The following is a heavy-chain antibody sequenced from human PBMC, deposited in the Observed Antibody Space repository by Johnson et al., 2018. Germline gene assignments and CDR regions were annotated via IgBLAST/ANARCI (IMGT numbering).Heavy chain of an antibody. D-gene: IGHD5-18*01. V-gene: IGHV3-11*01. CDR2: ISPSGTTI. CDR3: AREADTSGRYAFDV. Sequence: VQLLESGGGLVKPAGSLRLSCAASGFTFSDHFMSWIRQAPGKGLEWISYISPSGTTIYYADSVKGRFTISRDNAKNSLYLQMNSLRAGDTALYFCAREADTSGRYAFDVWGQGTMVTVSS. J-gene: IGHJ3*01. CDR1: GFTFSDHF.